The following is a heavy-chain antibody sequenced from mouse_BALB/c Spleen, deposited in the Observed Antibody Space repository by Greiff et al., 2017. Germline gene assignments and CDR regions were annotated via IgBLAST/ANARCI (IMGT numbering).Heavy chain of an antibody. CDR1: GYTINSYT. J-gene: IGHJ2*01. V-gene: IGHV1-4*01. CDR2: INPSSGYT. Sequence: VQLQQSGAELARPGASVKMSCKASGYTINSYTMHWVKQRPGQGLEWIGYINPSSGYTNYNQKFKDKATLTADKSSSTAYLQLSSLTSEDSAVYYCARPYYGYLFDYWGQGTTLTVSS. D-gene: IGHD1-2*01. CDR3: ARPYYGYLFDY.